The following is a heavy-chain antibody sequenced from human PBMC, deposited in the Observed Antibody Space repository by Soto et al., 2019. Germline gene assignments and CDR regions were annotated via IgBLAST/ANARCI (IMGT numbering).Heavy chain of an antibody. CDR3: ARSGYSSSWYYFDY. CDR2: IYSGGST. CDR1: GFTVSSNY. Sequence: EVQLVESGGGLDQPGGSLRLSCAASGFTVSSNYMSWVRQAPGKGLEWVSVIYSGGSTYYADSVKGRFTISRDNSKNTLYLQMNSLRAEDTAVHYCARSGYSSSWYYFDYWGQGTLVTVSS. J-gene: IGHJ4*02. D-gene: IGHD6-13*01. V-gene: IGHV3-66*01.